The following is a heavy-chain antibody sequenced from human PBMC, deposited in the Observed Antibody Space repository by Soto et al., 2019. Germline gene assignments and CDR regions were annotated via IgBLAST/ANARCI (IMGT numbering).Heavy chain of an antibody. D-gene: IGHD3-16*01. Sequence: ASVKVSCKASGYTFTSYAMHWVRQAPGQRLEWMGWINAGSGNTKYSQKFQGRVTITRDTSASTAYMELSSLRSEDTAVYYCARIGGWSDAFDIWGQGTMVTVSS. CDR2: INAGSGNT. CDR3: ARIGGWSDAFDI. CDR1: GYTFTSYA. J-gene: IGHJ3*02. V-gene: IGHV1-3*01.